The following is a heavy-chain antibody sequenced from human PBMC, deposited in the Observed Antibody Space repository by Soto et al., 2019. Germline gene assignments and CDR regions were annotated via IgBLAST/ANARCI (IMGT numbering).Heavy chain of an antibody. Sequence: AASVKVSCKASGYTFTGYYMHWVRQAPGQGLEWMGWINPNSGGTNYAQKFQGRVTMTRDTSISTAYMELSRLRSDDTAVYYCARDLACGGDCYKYYYYGMDVWGQGTTVTVSS. CDR3: ARDLACGGDCYKYYYYGMDV. V-gene: IGHV1-2*02. D-gene: IGHD2-21*02. J-gene: IGHJ6*02. CDR2: INPNSGGT. CDR1: GYTFTGYY.